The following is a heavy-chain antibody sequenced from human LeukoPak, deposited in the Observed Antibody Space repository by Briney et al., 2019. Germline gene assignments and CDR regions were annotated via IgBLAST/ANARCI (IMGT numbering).Heavy chain of an antibody. CDR1: GFPFNDYS. CDR3: AKGAGGSYGAYYFDS. Sequence: GGSLRLSCAASGFPFNDYSMNWVRQTLGKGLEWVSSITSSGSHKYFADSLKGRITISRDNVNKLFYLQMSSLRVEDTAFYYCAKGAGGSYGAYYFDSWGQGILVTVS. D-gene: IGHD1-26*01. J-gene: IGHJ4*02. CDR2: ITSSGSHK. V-gene: IGHV3-21*01.